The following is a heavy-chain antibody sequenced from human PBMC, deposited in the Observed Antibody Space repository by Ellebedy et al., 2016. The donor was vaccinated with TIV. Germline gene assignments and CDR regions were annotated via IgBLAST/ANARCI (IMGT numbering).Heavy chain of an antibody. CDR2: ISDNAVST. D-gene: IGHD6-6*01. J-gene: IGHJ4*02. Sequence: GESLKISCAASGFTFSIYWMSWVRQAPGKGLEWVSAISDNAVSTYYADSVKGRFTISRDNSKNTLYLLMDSLRAEDAAVYYCAKASAAARPYFFDYWGQGTLVTVSS. V-gene: IGHV3-23*01. CDR1: GFTFSIYW. CDR3: AKASAAARPYFFDY.